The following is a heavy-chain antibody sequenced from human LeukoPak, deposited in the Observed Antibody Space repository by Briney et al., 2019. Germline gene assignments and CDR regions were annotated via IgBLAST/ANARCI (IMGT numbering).Heavy chain of an antibody. CDR1: GFNISSHW. Sequence: GGSLRLSCAASGFNISSHWMHWVRQAPGKGLVWVSHINSDGSWTSYADSVKGRFTISKDNAKNTVYLQMNSLRAEDTAVYYCVSFYETYWGRGTLVTVSS. J-gene: IGHJ4*02. CDR3: VSFYETY. CDR2: INSDGSWT. D-gene: IGHD2/OR15-2a*01. V-gene: IGHV3-74*01.